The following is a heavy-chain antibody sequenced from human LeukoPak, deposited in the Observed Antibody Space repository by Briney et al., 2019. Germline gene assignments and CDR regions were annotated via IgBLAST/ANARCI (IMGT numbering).Heavy chain of an antibody. Sequence: QTGGSLRLSCAASGFTFSSYWTHWVRQAPGKGLVWVSRINSDGSSTSYADSVKGRFTISRDNAKNTLYLQMNSLRAEDTAVYYCARQYCGGDCYSSYGYWGQGTLVTVSS. CDR3: ARQYCGGDCYSSYGY. J-gene: IGHJ4*02. CDR1: GFTFSSYW. V-gene: IGHV3-74*01. CDR2: INSDGSST. D-gene: IGHD2-21*02.